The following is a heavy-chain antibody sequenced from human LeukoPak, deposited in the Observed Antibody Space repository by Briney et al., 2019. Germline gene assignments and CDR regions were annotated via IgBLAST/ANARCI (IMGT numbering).Heavy chain of an antibody. Sequence: GASAKVSCKASGGTFSSDTISWVRQAPGQGLEWMGRIIPILGIANYAQKFQGRVTITADKSTSTAYIWLCSVRSEDTAVYYCATQVGLHLDYWGQGTLVTVSS. CDR1: GGTFSSDT. J-gene: IGHJ4*02. CDR2: IIPILGIA. D-gene: IGHD2-2*01. V-gene: IGHV1-69*02. CDR3: ATQVGLHLDY.